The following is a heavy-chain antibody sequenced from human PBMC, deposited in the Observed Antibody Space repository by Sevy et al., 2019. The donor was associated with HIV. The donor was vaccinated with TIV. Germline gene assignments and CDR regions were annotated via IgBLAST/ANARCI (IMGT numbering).Heavy chain of an antibody. D-gene: IGHD4-17*01. CDR2: IWFDGSNT. J-gene: IGHJ4*01. V-gene: IGHV3-33*01. Sequence: GGSLRLSCAASGFTFSSFGMHWVRQAPVKGLEWVADIWFDGSNTYYADSVKGRFTISRDIAKNTLHLQMNSLRVEDTAVYYCARDLEFYDSGDYGPAFMPDFWGHGTLVTVSS. CDR3: ARDLEFYDSGDYGPAFMPDF. CDR1: GFTFSSFG.